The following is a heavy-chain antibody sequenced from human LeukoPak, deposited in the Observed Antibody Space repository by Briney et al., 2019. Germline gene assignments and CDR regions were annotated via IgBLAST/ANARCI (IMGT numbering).Heavy chain of an antibody. V-gene: IGHV3-48*02. CDR2: ISGSSGTI. Sequence: GGSLRLSCAASGFTFSTYSMKWVRQAPGKGLEWVSYISGSSGTIYYADSVKGRFTISRDNAKNSLYLQMNSLRDEGTAVYYCARDQSDYYGSGSYSEGSYWGQGTLVTVSS. J-gene: IGHJ4*02. CDR3: ARDQSDYYGSGSYSEGSY. D-gene: IGHD3-10*01. CDR1: GFTFSTYS.